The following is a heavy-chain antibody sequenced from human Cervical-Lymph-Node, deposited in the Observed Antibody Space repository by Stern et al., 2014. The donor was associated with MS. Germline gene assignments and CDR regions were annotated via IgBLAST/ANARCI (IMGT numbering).Heavy chain of an antibody. CDR2: VSADSGNT. D-gene: IGHD2-8*01. CDR3: ARDKMHAFDY. Sequence: QVQLVESGTEVKKPGASVLVSCKASGYTFTTYGITWVRQAPGQGLEWMGWVSADSGNTKYAQKFQDRVTMTRNTNKGTPHTEVRSLRSEDTAVYYCARDKMHAFDYWGQGTQVTVPS. V-gene: IGHV1-18*01. CDR1: GYTFTTYG. J-gene: IGHJ4*02.